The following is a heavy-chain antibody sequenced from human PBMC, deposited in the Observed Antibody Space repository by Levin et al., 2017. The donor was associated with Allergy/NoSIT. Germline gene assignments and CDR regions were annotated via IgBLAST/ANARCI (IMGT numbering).Heavy chain of an antibody. CDR3: AYSSSWYYFDY. Sequence: HPGGSLRLSCAASGFSFSSYGMSWVRQAPGKGLEWVSEISGSGGSTYYADSVKGRFIISRDNSKNTLYLQMNSLRAEDTAVYYCAYSSSWYYFDYWGQGTLVTVSS. J-gene: IGHJ4*02. D-gene: IGHD6-13*01. V-gene: IGHV3-23*01. CDR2: ISGSGGST. CDR1: GFSFSSYG.